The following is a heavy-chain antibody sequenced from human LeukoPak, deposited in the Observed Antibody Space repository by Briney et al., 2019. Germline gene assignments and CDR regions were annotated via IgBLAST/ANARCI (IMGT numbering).Heavy chain of an antibody. CDR3: ARSGSYSPYYFDY. CDR1: GGSISSGGYY. CDR2: IYYSGST. J-gene: IGHJ4*02. V-gene: IGHV4-31*01. Sequence: SQTLSLTCTVSGGSISSGGYYWGWIRQHLGKGLEWIGYIYYSGSTYYNPSLKSPVTISVDTSKNQFSLKLSSVTAADTAVYYCARSGSYSPYYFDYWGQGTLVTVSS. D-gene: IGHD1-26*01.